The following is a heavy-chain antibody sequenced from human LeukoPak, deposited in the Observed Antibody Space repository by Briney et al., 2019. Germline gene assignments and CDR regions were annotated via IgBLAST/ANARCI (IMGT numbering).Heavy chain of an antibody. V-gene: IGHV4-59*01. J-gene: IGHJ5*02. D-gene: IGHD4-17*01. CDR1: GGSISSYY. Sequence: PSETLSLTCTVSGGSISSYYWSWIRQPPGKGLEWIGYIYYSGSTNYNPSLKSRVTISVDTSKNQFSLKLSSVTAADTAVCYCARLQDGDYRRLGVNWFDPWGQGTLVTVSS. CDR2: IYYSGST. CDR3: ARLQDGDYRRLGVNWFDP.